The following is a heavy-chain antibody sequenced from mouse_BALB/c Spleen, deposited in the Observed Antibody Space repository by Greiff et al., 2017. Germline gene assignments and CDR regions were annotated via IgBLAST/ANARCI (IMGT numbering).Heavy chain of an antibody. V-gene: IGHV14-3*02. Sequence: VHVKQSGAELVKPGASVKLSCTASGFNIKDTYMHWVKQRPEQGLEWIGRIDPANGNTKYDPKFQGKATITADTSSNTAYLQLSSLTSEDTAVYYCARFRDYRYDGFAYWGQGTLVTVSA. CDR1: GFNIKDTY. J-gene: IGHJ3*01. D-gene: IGHD2-14*01. CDR3: ARFRDYRYDGFAY. CDR2: IDPANGNT.